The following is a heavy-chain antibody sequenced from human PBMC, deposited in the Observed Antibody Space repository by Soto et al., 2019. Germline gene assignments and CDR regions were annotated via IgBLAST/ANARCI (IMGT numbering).Heavy chain of an antibody. CDR1: GFTVSSYD. Sequence: QVQPGESGGGVVQPGRSLRLSCAASGFTVSSYDMHWVRQAPGKGLEWVAVISSDGSNKYYADSVKGRFTISRDNSKNTLYLQMNSLRAEDTAVYYCARFKGCSGGICYSYFDYWGQGTLVTVSS. CDR3: ARFKGCSGGICYSYFDY. CDR2: ISSDGSNK. J-gene: IGHJ4*02. D-gene: IGHD2-15*01. V-gene: IGHV3-30-3*01.